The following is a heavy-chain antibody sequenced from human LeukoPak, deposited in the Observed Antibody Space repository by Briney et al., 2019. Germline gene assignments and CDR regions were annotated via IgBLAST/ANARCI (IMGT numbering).Heavy chain of an antibody. Sequence: GGSLRLSCAASGFTFSSYGTHWVRQAPGKGLEWVAFIRYDGSNKYYADSVKGRFTISRDNSKNTLYLQMNSLRAEDTAVYYCARVGYCSSTSCFYYYYYMDVWGKGTTVTISS. V-gene: IGHV3-30*02. D-gene: IGHD2-2*01. CDR3: ARVGYCSSTSCFYYYYYMDV. J-gene: IGHJ6*03. CDR2: IRYDGSNK. CDR1: GFTFSSYG.